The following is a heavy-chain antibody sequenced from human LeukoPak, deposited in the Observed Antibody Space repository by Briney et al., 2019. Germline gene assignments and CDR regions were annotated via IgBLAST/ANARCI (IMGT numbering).Heavy chain of an antibody. D-gene: IGHD2-8*01. CDR2: IYSGGST. Sequence: GGSLRLSCAASGFTVSSNYMSWVRQAPGRGLEWVSVIYSGGSTYYADSVKGRFTISTDNSKNTLYLQMNSLRAEDTAVYYCARERLNAFDIWGQGTMVTVSS. V-gene: IGHV3-53*01. CDR1: GFTVSSNY. CDR3: ARERLNAFDI. J-gene: IGHJ3*02.